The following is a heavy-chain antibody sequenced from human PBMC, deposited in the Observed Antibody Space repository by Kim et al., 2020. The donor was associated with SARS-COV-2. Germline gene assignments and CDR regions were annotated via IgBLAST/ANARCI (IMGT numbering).Heavy chain of an antibody. D-gene: IGHD3-10*01. CDR3: AKGVGGLIRVFDY. CDR1: GFTFSSYG. Sequence: GGSLRLSCAASGFTFSSYGMSWVRQAPGKGLEWVSGIGGSGGSTYYADSVKGRFTISRDNSKNTLYLQMNSLRAEDTAVYYCAKGVGGLIRVFDYWGQGTLVTVSS. CDR2: IGGSGGST. J-gene: IGHJ4*02. V-gene: IGHV3-23*01.